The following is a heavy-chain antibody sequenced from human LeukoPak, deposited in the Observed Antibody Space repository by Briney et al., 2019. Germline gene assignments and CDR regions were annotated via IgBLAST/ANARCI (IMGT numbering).Heavy chain of an antibody. CDR2: ISAYNGST. CDR1: GYTFTSYY. CDR3: ARKKEESDY. Sequence: APVKVSCKASGYTFTSYYMHWVRQAPGQGLEWMGWISAYNGSTNYAQKLQGRVTMTTDTSTSTAYMELRSLRSDDTAVYYCARKKEESDYWGQGTLVTVSS. V-gene: IGHV1-18*04. J-gene: IGHJ4*02.